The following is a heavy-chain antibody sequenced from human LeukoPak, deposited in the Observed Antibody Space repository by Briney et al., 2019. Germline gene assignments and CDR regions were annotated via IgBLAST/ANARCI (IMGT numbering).Heavy chain of an antibody. CDR2: INHSGST. CDR1: GGSFSGYY. J-gene: IGHJ4*02. Sequence: PSETLSLTCAVYGGSFSGYYWSWIRQPPGKGLEWIGEINHSGSTNYNPSLKSRVTISVDTSKNQFSLKLSSVTAADTAVYYCARGFIYFGYWGQGTLVTVSS. CDR3: ARGFIYFGY. V-gene: IGHV4-34*01.